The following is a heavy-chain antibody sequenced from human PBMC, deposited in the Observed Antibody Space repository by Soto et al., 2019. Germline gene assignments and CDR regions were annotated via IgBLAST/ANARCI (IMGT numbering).Heavy chain of an antibody. D-gene: IGHD4-17*01. CDR2: INHSGDT. CDR3: ATVNTVTSYFFES. V-gene: IGHV4-34*01. J-gene: IGHJ4*03. CDR1: GGSFIGYY. Sequence: SETLSLTCTVHGGSFIGYYWSWIRQPPGKGLEWIGEINHSGDTNYNPSLKSRISISIDTSKNQFSLNVTSVTAADTALYYCATVNTVTSYFFESWGQGTLVTVSS.